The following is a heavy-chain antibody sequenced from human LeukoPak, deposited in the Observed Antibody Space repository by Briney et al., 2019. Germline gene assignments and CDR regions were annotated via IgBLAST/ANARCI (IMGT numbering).Heavy chain of an antibody. V-gene: IGHV3-30-3*01. CDR1: GFTFSSYA. J-gene: IGHJ3*02. CDR2: ISYDGSNK. Sequence: GGSLRLSCAASGFTFSSYAMHWVRQAPGKGLEWVAVISYDGSNKYYADSVKGRFTISRDNSKNTLYLQMNSLRAEDTAVYYCAREGEYYDSSGYYFHAFDIWGQGTMVTVPS. D-gene: IGHD3-22*01. CDR3: AREGEYYDSSGYYFHAFDI.